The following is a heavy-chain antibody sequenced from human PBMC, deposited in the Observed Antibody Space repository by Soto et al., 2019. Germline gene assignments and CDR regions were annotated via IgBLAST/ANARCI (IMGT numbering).Heavy chain of an antibody. D-gene: IGHD1-26*01. Sequence: WGSLRLSCAASGFTFSSYEMNWVRQAPGKGLEWVSYISSSGSTIYYADSVKGRFTISRDNAKNSLYLQMNSLRAEETAVYYCARDDGAKHYCYYYDVDVWRQGPTITVSS. CDR2: ISSSGSTI. V-gene: IGHV3-48*03. CDR1: GFTFSSYE. CDR3: ARDDGAKHYCYYYDVDV. J-gene: IGHJ6*02.